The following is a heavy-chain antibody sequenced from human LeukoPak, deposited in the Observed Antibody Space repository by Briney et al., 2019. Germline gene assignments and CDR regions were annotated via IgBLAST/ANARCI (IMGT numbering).Heavy chain of an antibody. CDR3: ARVNERDYGDYTLGY. V-gene: IGHV1-18*01. Sequence: GASVKVSCKASGYTFTSYGISWVRQAPGQGLEWMGWISAYNGNTNYAQKLQGRVTMTTDTSTSTAYMELRSLRSDDTAVYYCARVNERDYGDYTLGYWGQGTLVTVSS. D-gene: IGHD4-17*01. CDR1: GYTFTSYG. CDR2: ISAYNGNT. J-gene: IGHJ4*02.